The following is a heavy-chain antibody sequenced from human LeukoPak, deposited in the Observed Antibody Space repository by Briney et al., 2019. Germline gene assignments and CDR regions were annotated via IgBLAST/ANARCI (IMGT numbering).Heavy chain of an antibody. J-gene: IGHJ2*01. D-gene: IGHD3-10*01. Sequence: ASVKVSCKSSGFTFTDYYIHWVRQAPGQGLEWMGYIGPHSSATSSPQEFQGRVTMTRDTSMSTAYMELTRLTSDDTAVYYCARGSYGRTYWYFDLWGRGTLVTVSS. CDR1: GFTFTDYY. V-gene: IGHV1-2*02. CDR2: IGPHSSAT. CDR3: ARGSYGRTYWYFDL.